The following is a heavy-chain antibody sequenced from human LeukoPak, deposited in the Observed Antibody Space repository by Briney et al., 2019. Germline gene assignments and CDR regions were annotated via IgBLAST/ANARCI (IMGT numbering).Heavy chain of an antibody. J-gene: IGHJ4*02. D-gene: IGHD6-6*01. CDR1: GFTFSIYG. V-gene: IGHV3-23*01. Sequence: GGSLRLSCAASGFTFSIYGMNWVRQAPGKGLEWVSGISDSGGTTYYADSVKGRFTISRDNSKNTLYLQMHSLRPEDTAIYYCAKIRAARPGYWGQGTLVTVSS. CDR3: AKIRAARPGY. CDR2: ISDSGGTT.